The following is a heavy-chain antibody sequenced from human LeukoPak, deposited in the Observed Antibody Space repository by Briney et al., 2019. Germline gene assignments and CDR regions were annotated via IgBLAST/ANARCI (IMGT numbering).Heavy chain of an antibody. CDR1: GFTFSSYE. CDR3: ANSFYDSSGYYSPPFDY. D-gene: IGHD3-22*01. V-gene: IGHV3-48*03. Sequence: GGSLRLSCAASGFTFSSYEMNWVRQAPGKGLEWVSYISSSGSTIYYADSVKGRFTISRDNSKNTLYLQMNSLRAEDTAVYYCANSFYDSSGYYSPPFDYWGQGTLVTVSS. CDR2: ISSSGSTI. J-gene: IGHJ4*02.